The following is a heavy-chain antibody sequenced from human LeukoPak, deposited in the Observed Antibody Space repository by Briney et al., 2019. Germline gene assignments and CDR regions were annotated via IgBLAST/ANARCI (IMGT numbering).Heavy chain of an antibody. Sequence: SETLSLTCTVSGGSISSYYWSWIRQPPGKGLEWIGYIYYGGSTNYNPSLKSRVTMSVDTSKNQFSLKLSSVTAADTAVYYCARAFTMVRGVSPYYLDYWGQGTLVTVSS. J-gene: IGHJ4*02. D-gene: IGHD3-10*01. V-gene: IGHV4-59*08. CDR2: IYYGGST. CDR1: GGSISSYY. CDR3: ARAFTMVRGVSPYYLDY.